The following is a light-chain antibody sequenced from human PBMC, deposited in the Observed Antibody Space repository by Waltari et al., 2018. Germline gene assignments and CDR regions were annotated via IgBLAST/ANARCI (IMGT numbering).Light chain of an antibody. J-gene: IGKJ4*01. CDR2: DAS. Sequence: EIVLTQSPATLSLSPGESATLSCRASQSVYTYLAWYQQTPGQAPRLHIYDASNRATGIPARFVGSGSGTDFTLTISSLEPEDFAVYYCQERSNWPGGSFGGGTKVEIK. CDR3: QERSNWPGGS. CDR1: QSVYTY. V-gene: IGKV3-11*01.